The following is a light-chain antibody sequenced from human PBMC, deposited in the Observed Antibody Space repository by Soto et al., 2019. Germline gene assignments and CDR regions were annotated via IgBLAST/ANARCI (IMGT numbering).Light chain of an antibody. CDR3: QQANSFPRT. CDR2: SAS. CDR1: QAFSTW. V-gene: IGKV1D-12*01. Sequence: DIQMTQSPSSVSASVGDRVTITCRASQAFSTWLAWYQQNPGKAPKLLIYSASNLQSGVPSRFSGSGSGTDFTLTISSLQPEDFATYYCQQANSFPRTFGQGTKVEIK. J-gene: IGKJ1*01.